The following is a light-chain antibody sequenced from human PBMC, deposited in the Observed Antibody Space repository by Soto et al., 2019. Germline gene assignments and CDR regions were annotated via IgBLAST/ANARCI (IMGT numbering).Light chain of an antibody. CDR1: SSVVGSYNL. CDR3: SSYAGSSTLV. Sequence: QSVLTQPASVSGSPGQSITISCTGTSSVVGSYNLVSWYQQHPGKVPKLIIYQGGQRPSGVSSRFSGSKSGNTASLTISGLQAEDEAEYFCSSYAGSSTLVFGGGTQLTVL. V-gene: IGLV2-23*01. J-gene: IGLJ2*01. CDR2: QGG.